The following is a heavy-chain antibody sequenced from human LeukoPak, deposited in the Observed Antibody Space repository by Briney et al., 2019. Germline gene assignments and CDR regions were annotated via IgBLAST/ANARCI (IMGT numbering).Heavy chain of an antibody. V-gene: IGHV4-4*02. CDR2: IHHSGGT. D-gene: IGHD4-23*01. Sequence: SGTLSLTCTVSGASVSRNWWSWVRQPPGKGLEWIGEIHHSGGTNYNPSLKSRVTMSLDNSNNHFSLKLSSVTAADTAVYYCVCQTTVVTPKEFDYWGQGTQVTVSS. CDR3: VCQTTVVTPKEFDY. CDR1: GASVSRNW. J-gene: IGHJ4*02.